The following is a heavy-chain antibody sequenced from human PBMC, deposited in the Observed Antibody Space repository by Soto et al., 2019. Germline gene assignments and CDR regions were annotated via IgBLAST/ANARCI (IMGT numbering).Heavy chain of an antibody. Sequence: QVQLQESGPGLVKPSETLSLTCTVSGGSISNYYWSWIRQPPGKGLEWLGYIYYSGSTNYHPSLKSPVTISLDTSKNHFSLTLSSVTAAATAAYYCARVNYGNYYYYYGMDVWGQGTTVTVSS. CDR2: IYYSGST. CDR1: GGSISNYY. J-gene: IGHJ6*02. D-gene: IGHD4-17*01. CDR3: ARVNYGNYYYYYGMDV. V-gene: IGHV4-59*01.